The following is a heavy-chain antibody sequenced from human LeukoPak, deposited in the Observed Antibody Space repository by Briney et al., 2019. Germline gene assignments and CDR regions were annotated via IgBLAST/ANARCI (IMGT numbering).Heavy chain of an antibody. J-gene: IGHJ3*02. Sequence: GESLNISCKGSGYSFTRYWIGWVRQMPGKGLEWMGIIYPGDSDTRYSPSFQGQVTISADKSISTAYLQWSSLKASDTAMYYCARGGPHYFDSSGYSDAFDIWGQGTMVTVSS. V-gene: IGHV5-51*01. CDR2: IYPGDSDT. D-gene: IGHD3-22*01. CDR1: GYSFTRYW. CDR3: ARGGPHYFDSSGYSDAFDI.